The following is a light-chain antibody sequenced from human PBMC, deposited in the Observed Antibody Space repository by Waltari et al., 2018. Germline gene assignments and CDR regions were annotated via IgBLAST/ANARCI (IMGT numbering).Light chain of an antibody. CDR2: DVS. V-gene: IGLV2-8*01. CDR1: SSDVGAYNF. CDR3: SSYAGSNNV. Sequence: QSALTQPPSASGSPGQSVTISCTGTSSDVGAYNFLSWYQQHPGKAPKLMIYDVSKRPSGVPDRFSGSKSGNTASLTVSGLQAGDEADYYCSSYAGSNNVFGTGTKVTVL. J-gene: IGLJ1*01.